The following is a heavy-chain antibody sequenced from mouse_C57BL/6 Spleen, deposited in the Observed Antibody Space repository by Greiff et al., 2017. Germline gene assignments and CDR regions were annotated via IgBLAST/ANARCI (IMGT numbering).Heavy chain of an antibody. V-gene: IGHV1-81*01. CDR2: IYPRSGNT. CDR3: ARSYSSGDYYSMDY. D-gene: IGHD3-2*02. J-gene: IGHJ4*01. CDR1: GYTFTSYG. Sequence: VKLVESGAELARPGASVKLSCKASGYTFTSYGISWVKQRTGQGLEWIGEIYPRSGNTYYNEKFKGKATLTADKSSSIAYMELRSLTSEDSAVYVCARSYSSGDYYSMDYWGQGTSVTVSS.